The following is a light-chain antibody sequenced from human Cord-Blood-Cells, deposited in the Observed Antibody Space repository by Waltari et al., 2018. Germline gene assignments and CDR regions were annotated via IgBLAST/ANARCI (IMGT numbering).Light chain of an antibody. Sequence: DIQMTQSPSSLSASVGDRVTITCRASQDISSYLNWYQQKPGKAPKLLIYDASNLETGVPSRFSGSGSGTEFTFTISSLQPEDIATYYCQQYDNHPYTFGEGTKLEIK. CDR2: DAS. CDR3: QQYDNHPYT. V-gene: IGKV1-33*01. J-gene: IGKJ2*01. CDR1: QDISSY.